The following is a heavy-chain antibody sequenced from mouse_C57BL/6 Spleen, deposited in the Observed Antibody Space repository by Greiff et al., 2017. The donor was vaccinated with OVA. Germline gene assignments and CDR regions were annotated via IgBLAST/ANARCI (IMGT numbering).Heavy chain of an antibody. D-gene: IGHD2-5*01. CDR2: INPNNGGT. CDR1: GYTFTDYY. J-gene: IGHJ2*01. CDR3: ARKEAYYSNYVDYFDY. Sequence: EVQLQQSGPELVKPGASVKISCKASGYTFTDYYMNWVKQSHGKSLEWIGDINPNNGGTSYNQKLKGKATLTVDKSSSTAYMELRSLTSEDSAVYYCARKEAYYSNYVDYFDYWGQGTTRTVSS. V-gene: IGHV1-26*01.